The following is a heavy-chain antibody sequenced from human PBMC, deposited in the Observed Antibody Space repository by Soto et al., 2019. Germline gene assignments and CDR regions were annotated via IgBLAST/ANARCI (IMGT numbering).Heavy chain of an antibody. J-gene: IGHJ6*02. CDR1: GFTFSSYS. CDR2: ISSSSSYI. CDR3: ARANSGSYWAYYYYYGMDV. Sequence: PGGSLRLSCAASGFTFSSYSMNWVRQAPGKGLEWVSSISSSSSYIYYADSVKGRFTISRDNAKNSLYLQMNSLRAEDTAVYYCARANSGSYWAYYYYYGMDVWGQGTTVTVSS. V-gene: IGHV3-21*01. D-gene: IGHD1-26*01.